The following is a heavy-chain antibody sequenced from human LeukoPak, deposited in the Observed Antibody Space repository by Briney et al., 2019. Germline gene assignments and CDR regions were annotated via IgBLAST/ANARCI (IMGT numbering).Heavy chain of an antibody. V-gene: IGHV3-53*01. CDR2: IYSGGST. Sequence: PGGSLRLSCAASGFTVSSNYMSWVRQAPGKGLEWVSVIYSGGSTYYADSVKGRFTISRDNSKNTLYLQMNSLRAEDTAVYYCAGLTGYYDSSGYYSEDYYMDVWGKGTTVTISS. J-gene: IGHJ6*03. CDR3: AGLTGYYDSSGYYSEDYYMDV. D-gene: IGHD3-22*01. CDR1: GFTVSSNY.